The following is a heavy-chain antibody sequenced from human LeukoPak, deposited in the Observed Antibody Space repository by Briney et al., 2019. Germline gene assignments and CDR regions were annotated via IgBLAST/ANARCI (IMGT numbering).Heavy chain of an antibody. CDR3: ARAITGYYPFDY. D-gene: IGHD3-9*01. CDR2: INPNSGGT. V-gene: IGHV1-2*02. J-gene: IGHJ4*02. CDR1: GYTFTGYY. Sequence: ASVKVSCKASGYTFTGYYMHWVRQAPGQGLEWMGWINPNSGGTNYAQKFQGRVTITRNTSISTAYMELSSLRSEDTAVYYCARAITGYYPFDYWGQGTLVTVSS.